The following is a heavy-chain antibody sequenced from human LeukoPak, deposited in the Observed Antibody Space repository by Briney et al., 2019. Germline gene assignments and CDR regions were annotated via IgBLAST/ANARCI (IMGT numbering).Heavy chain of an antibody. D-gene: IGHD2-2*01. CDR1: GFTFSTYA. Sequence: GRSLRLSCTVSGFTFSTYAMNWVRQAPGKGLEWVAVIAYDGSNTYYLDSVKGRFTISRDNSENTLYLQMNSLRAEDTAVYYCAKDIGSTSLYNWFDPWGQGTLVTVSS. CDR2: IAYDGSNT. V-gene: IGHV3-33*03. CDR3: AKDIGSTSLYNWFDP. J-gene: IGHJ5*02.